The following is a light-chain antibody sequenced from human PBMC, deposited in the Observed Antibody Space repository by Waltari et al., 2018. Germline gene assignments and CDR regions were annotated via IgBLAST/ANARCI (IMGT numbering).Light chain of an antibody. Sequence: DIQMTQSPSSLSASVGDRVTITCRASQDISNYLAWFQQKPGKAPKSLISAASSLQSGVPSKFSGSGSGTDFTLTISSLQAEDFALYFCQQRSDWPPSITFGQGTRLEI. J-gene: IGKJ5*01. V-gene: IGKV1-16*02. CDR2: AAS. CDR1: QDISNY. CDR3: QQRSDWPPSIT.